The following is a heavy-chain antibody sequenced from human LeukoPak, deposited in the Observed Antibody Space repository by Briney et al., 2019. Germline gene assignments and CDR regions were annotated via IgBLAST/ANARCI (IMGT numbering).Heavy chain of an antibody. Sequence: RPGGSLRLSCAASGFTFSSYWMHWVRQTPGKGLVWVSRVISDGSSTSYADSVKGRFTISRDNAKNTLYLQMNSLRAEDTAVYYCASWAGTAAGFSGPFDYWGQGTLVTVSS. J-gene: IGHJ4*02. CDR2: VISDGSST. CDR3: ASWAGTAAGFSGPFDY. CDR1: GFTFSSYW. V-gene: IGHV3-74*01. D-gene: IGHD6-13*01.